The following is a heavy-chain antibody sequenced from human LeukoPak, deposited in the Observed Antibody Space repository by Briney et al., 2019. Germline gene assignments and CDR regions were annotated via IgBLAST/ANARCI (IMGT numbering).Heavy chain of an antibody. CDR1: GFTFSSYG. V-gene: IGHV3-33*01. D-gene: IGHD1-26*01. J-gene: IGHJ4*02. CDR3: ARDRRGGGGSYFDY. CDR2: IWYDGSNK. Sequence: GGSLRLSCAASGFTFSSYGMHWVRQAPGKGLEWVAVIWYDGSNKYYADSVKGRFTTSRDNSKNTLYLQMNSLRAEDTAVYYCARDRRGGGGSYFDYWGQGTLVTVSS.